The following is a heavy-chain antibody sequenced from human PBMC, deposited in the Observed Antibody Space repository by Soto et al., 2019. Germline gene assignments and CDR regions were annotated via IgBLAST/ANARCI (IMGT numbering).Heavy chain of an antibody. CDR3: ASRSVPAAMSIYGAFDI. D-gene: IGHD2-2*01. Sequence: SVKVSCKASGGTFSSYAISWVRQAPGQGLEWMGGIIPIFGTANYAQKFQGRVTITADESTSTAYMELSSLRSEDTAVYYCASRSVPAAMSIYGAFDIWGQGTMVTVSS. CDR1: GGTFSSYA. V-gene: IGHV1-69*13. CDR2: IIPIFGTA. J-gene: IGHJ3*02.